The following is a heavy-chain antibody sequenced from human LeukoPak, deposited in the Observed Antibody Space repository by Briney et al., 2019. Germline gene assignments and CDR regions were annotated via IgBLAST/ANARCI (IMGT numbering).Heavy chain of an antibody. D-gene: IGHD6-19*01. CDR1: GVSFDDYY. J-gene: IGHJ4*02. CDR3: ARVRVSSGWYIDY. CDR2: IYYSGST. Sequence: SETLSLTCAVSGVSFDDYYWSWIRQPPGKGLEWIGYIYYSGSTNYNPSLKSRVTIPVDTSKNQFSLKLSSVTAADTAVYYCARVRVSSGWYIDYWGQGTLVTVSS. V-gene: IGHV4-59*01.